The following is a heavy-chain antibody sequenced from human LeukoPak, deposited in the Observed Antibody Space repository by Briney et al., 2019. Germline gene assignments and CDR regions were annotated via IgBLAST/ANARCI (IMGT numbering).Heavy chain of an antibody. D-gene: IGHD1-26*01. J-gene: IGHJ4*02. Sequence: GGSLRLSCAASGFGVSVNYMSWVRQAPGKGLEWVSVLYASGTTKYADSVKGRFTISRDTSDNTLNLQMNGLGAEDSAVYYCAAKGNGYTGIYVLAHWGQGTLVTVSA. CDR1: GFGVSVNY. CDR2: LYASGTT. CDR3: AAKGNGYTGIYVLAH. V-gene: IGHV3-66*01.